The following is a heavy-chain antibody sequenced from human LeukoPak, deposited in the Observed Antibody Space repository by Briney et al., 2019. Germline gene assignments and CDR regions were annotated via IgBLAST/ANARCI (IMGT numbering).Heavy chain of an antibody. CDR1: GYTFTSYG. CDR3: VVRITVDALGDWFDP. J-gene: IGHJ5*01. V-gene: IGHV1-18*01. Sequence: GSVKVSCKASGYTFTSYGISWVRQAPGQGLEWMGWISAYNGNTNYAQKLQRRVTMTTDTSTNTTHNELRSQRCAATALSNCVVRITVDALGDWFDPWGQGTLVTVSS. D-gene: IGHD2-21*01. CDR2: ISAYNGNT.